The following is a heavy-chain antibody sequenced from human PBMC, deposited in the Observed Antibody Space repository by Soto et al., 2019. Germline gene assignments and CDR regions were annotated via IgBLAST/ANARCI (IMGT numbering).Heavy chain of an antibody. CDR3: AKGLPTGYGAYYFDY. V-gene: IGHV3-30*18. Sequence: GGSLRLSCAASGFTFSYGIHWLRQAPGKGLEWVAYISYDSSNKFYGDSVKGRFTISRDNSKNTLYLQMNSLRAEDTAVYYCAKGLPTGYGAYYFDYWGQGTLVTVSS. J-gene: IGHJ4*02. D-gene: IGHD4-17*01. CDR1: GFTFSYG. CDR2: ISYDSSNK.